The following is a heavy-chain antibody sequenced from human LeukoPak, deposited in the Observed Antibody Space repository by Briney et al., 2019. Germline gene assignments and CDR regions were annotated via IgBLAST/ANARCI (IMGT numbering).Heavy chain of an antibody. V-gene: IGHV4-38-2*02. J-gene: IGHJ4*02. Sequence: PSETLSLTCTVSGYSISSGYYWGWIRQPPGKGLEWIGSIYHSGSTYYNPSLESRVTISVDTSKNQFSLKLSSVTAADTAVYYCARDRGGYYYDSSGYYEGSDYWGQGTLVTVSS. CDR3: ARDRGGYYYDSSGYYEGSDY. D-gene: IGHD3-22*01. CDR1: GYSISSGYY. CDR2: IYHSGST.